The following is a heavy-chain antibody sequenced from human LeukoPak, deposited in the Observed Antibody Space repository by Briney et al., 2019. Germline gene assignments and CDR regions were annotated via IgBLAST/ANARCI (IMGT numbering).Heavy chain of an antibody. Sequence: GESLKISCKGSGYSYTNYWISWVRQMPGKGLEWMGIIYPGDSDTRYSPSFQGQVTISADKSISTAYLQWSSLKASDTAMYYCARRDGYNSRFSFDYWGQGTLVTVSS. CDR3: ARRDGYNSRFSFDY. CDR2: IYPGDSDT. CDR1: GYSYTNYW. J-gene: IGHJ4*02. D-gene: IGHD5-24*01. V-gene: IGHV5-51*01.